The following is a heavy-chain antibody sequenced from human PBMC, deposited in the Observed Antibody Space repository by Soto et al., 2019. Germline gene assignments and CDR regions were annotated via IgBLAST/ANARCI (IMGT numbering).Heavy chain of an antibody. CDR2: IYYSGST. V-gene: IGHV4-30-4*01. J-gene: IGHJ6*02. D-gene: IGHD2-2*01. CDR1: GGSISSGDYY. Sequence: PSETLSLTCTVSGGSISSGDYYWSWIRQPPGKGLEWIGYIYYSGSTSYNASLKSRTSISADLSNNQFSLKLHSLTAADTAVYFCGTMPIVVEPAPMDVWGPGTSVTSP. CDR3: GTMPIVVEPAPMDV.